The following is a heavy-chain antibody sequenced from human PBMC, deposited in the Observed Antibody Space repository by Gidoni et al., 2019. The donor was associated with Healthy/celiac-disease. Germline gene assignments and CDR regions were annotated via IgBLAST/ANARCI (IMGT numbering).Heavy chain of an antibody. CDR1: GFTFSSYS. CDR3: ARTPSTEIRYYFDY. V-gene: IGHV3-21*01. J-gene: IGHJ4*02. D-gene: IGHD2-15*01. CDR2: ISSSSSYI. Sequence: EVQLVESGGGLVKPGGSLRLSCAASGFTFSSYSMNWVRQAPGKGLEWVSSISSSSSYIYYADSVKGRFTISRDNAKNSLYLQMNSLRAEDTAVYYCARTPSTEIRYYFDYWGQGTLVTVSS.